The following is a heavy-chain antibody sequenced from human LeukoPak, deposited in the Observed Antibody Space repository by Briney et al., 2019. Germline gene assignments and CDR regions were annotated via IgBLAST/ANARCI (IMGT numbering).Heavy chain of an antibody. D-gene: IGHD6-13*01. CDR1: GFTFSSYS. J-gene: IGHJ4*02. CDR2: ISSSSYI. V-gene: IGHV3-21*01. CDR3: ARDWIAAAGTDY. Sequence: GGSLRLSCAASGFTFSSYSMNWVRQAPGKGLEWVSSISSSSYIYYADSVKGRFTISRDNAKNSLYLQMNSLRAEDTAVYYCARDWIAAAGTDYWGQGTLVTVSS.